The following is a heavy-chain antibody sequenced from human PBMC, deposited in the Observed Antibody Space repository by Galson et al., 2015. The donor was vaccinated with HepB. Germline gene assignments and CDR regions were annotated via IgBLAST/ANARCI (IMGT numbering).Heavy chain of an antibody. J-gene: IGHJ2*01. CDR1: GFTFSSYG. CDR2: IWYDGSNK. CDR3: ARAVGATERGATVGSDFDYWEFDF. V-gene: IGHV3-33*08. D-gene: IGHD1-26*01. Sequence: SLRLSCAASGFTFSSYGMHWVRQAPGKGLEWVAVIWYDGSNKYYADSVKGRFTISRDNSKNTLYLQMNSLRAEDTAVYYCARAVGATERGATVGSDFDYWEFDFWGRGTLVTVSS.